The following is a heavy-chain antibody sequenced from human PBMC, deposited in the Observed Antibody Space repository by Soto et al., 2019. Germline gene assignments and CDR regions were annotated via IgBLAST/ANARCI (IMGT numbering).Heavy chain of an antibody. D-gene: IGHD4-17*01. CDR3: VRLIGMTTATTDRGFDT. V-gene: IGHV4-39*01. Sequence: SETLSLTCTVSGGSISSSSYYWDWIRQPPGKGLEWIGSIYYTGNTYYNPSLRSRITISVDASKNQFSLKLSSVTAADTAVYYCVRLIGMTTATTDRGFDTWGQGTLVTVSS. CDR2: IYYTGNT. CDR1: GGSISSSSYY. J-gene: IGHJ5*02.